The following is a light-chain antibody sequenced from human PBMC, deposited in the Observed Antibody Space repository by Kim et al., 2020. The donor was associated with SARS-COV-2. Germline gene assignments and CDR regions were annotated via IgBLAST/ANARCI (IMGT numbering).Light chain of an antibody. Sequence: ASVGDRVTITCRASQSISSWLAWYQQEPGKAPKLLIYKASSLESGVPSRFSGSGSGTEFTLTISSLQPDDFATYYCQQYNSYPMYTFGQGTKLEI. V-gene: IGKV1-5*03. CDR2: KAS. CDR3: QQYNSYPMYT. J-gene: IGKJ2*01. CDR1: QSISSW.